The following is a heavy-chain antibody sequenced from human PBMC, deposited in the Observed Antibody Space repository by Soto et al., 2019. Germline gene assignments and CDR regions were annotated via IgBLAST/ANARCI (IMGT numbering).Heavy chain of an antibody. V-gene: IGHV3-33*01. D-gene: IGHD1-26*01. Sequence: QVQLVESGGGVVQPGRSLRLSCAASGFTFGIYGMHWVRQAPGKGLEWVAVIWYDGSIKYHADSVKGRFTISRDNSKNPVHLQMLSLRVQDTAVYYCARATSVSFDALDLWGQGTMVTVSS. CDR2: IWYDGSIK. CDR3: ARATSVSFDALDL. J-gene: IGHJ3*01. CDR1: GFTFGIYG.